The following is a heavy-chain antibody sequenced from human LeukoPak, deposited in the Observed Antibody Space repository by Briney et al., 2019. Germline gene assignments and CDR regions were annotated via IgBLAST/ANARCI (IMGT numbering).Heavy chain of an antibody. Sequence: GGSLRLSCSASGFTFSNYDMHWVRQEKGKGLEWVSSIGTGGHTHYAPSVKGRFTISRENAKNSLYLQMNSLRAGDTAIYYCTRGGLEAPCDVWGQGTMVAVSS. CDR1: GFTFSNYD. CDR2: IGTGGHT. CDR3: TRGGLEAPCDV. V-gene: IGHV3-13*01. J-gene: IGHJ3*01. D-gene: IGHD5-24*01.